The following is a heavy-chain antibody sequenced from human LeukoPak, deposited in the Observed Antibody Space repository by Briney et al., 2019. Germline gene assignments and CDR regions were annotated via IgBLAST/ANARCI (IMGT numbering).Heavy chain of an antibody. Sequence: GGSLRLSCEASGFTFITYAMSWVRQAPGKGLQWVSGISGTDSGTYYTDSVKGRFTISRDNSKNTVYLQIDSPRAEDTAVYYCAKDPDSYGSGSHFDYWGQGTLVTVSS. CDR1: GFTFITYA. D-gene: IGHD3-10*01. V-gene: IGHV3-23*01. J-gene: IGHJ4*02. CDR3: AKDPDSYGSGSHFDY. CDR2: ISGTDSGT.